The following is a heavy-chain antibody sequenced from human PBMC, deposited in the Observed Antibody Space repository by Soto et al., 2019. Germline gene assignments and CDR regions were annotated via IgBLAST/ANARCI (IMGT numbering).Heavy chain of an antibody. Sequence: ASVKVSCKAPGYTFTGYYMYWVRQAPGQGREWMGWINPNSGGTNYAQKFQGRVTMTRDTSISTAYMELSRLRSDDTAVYYCARDQDCSSTSCPFACDTWRQGSMVTVS. D-gene: IGHD2-2*01. CDR3: ARDQDCSSTSCPFACDT. J-gene: IGHJ3*02. V-gene: IGHV1-2*02. CDR1: GYTFTGYY. CDR2: INPNSGGT.